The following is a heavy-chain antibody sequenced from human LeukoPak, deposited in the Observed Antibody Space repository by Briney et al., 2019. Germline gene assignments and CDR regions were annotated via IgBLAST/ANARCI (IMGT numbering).Heavy chain of an antibody. J-gene: IGHJ4*02. V-gene: IGHV3-15*01. D-gene: IGHD6-19*01. CDR2: IRSKTDGGTA. CDR3: TRYSSGWY. CDR1: GFTFTNAC. Sequence: PGGSLRLSCAASGFTFTNACMSWVRQAPGKGLELVGRIRSKTDGGTADYAAPVKGRFTISRDDSKNTLYLQMNSLKAEDTAVYYCTRYSSGWYWGQGTLVTVS.